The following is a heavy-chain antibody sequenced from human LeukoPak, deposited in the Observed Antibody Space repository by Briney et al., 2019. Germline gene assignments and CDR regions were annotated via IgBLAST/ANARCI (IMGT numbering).Heavy chain of an antibody. Sequence: SETLSLTCIVSGASIRSHFWSWIRRPPGKALEWIGYMYNSGRTNYNPSLKSRVTISVDTSKNQFSLKLSSVTAADTAVYYCAGPAKDLKRTAMVIGDDYYGIDVWGQGTTVTVSS. J-gene: IGHJ6*02. CDR1: GASIRSHF. CDR3: AGPAKDLKRTAMVIGDDYYGIDV. CDR2: MYNSGRT. V-gene: IGHV4-59*08. D-gene: IGHD5-18*01.